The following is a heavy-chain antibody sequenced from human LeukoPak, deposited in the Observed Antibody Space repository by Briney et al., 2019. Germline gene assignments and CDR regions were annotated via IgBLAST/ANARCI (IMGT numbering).Heavy chain of an antibody. CDR3: ARVVATMDYYYYMDA. J-gene: IGHJ6*03. CDR2: INWNGDST. V-gene: IGHV3-20*04. CDR1: GFTFDDYD. Sequence: GGSLRLSCAASGFTFDDYDMSWVRQAPGKGLEWVSGINWNGDSTGYADSVKGRFTISRDNAKNSLYLQMNSLRAEDTAFYCARVVATMDYYYYMDAWGKGTTVTVSS. D-gene: IGHD5-12*01.